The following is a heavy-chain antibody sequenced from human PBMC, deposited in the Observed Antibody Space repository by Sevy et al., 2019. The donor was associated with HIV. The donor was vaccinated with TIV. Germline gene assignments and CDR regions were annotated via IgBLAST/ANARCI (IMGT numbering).Heavy chain of an antibody. CDR2: IIAVFGTT. V-gene: IGHV1-69*13. CDR1: GGIFRSNA. CDR3: ARDKNYYVSGSFDY. Sequence: ASVNVSCKASGGIFRSNAISWVRQAPGQGLEWMGGIIAVFGTTHYAQKFQGTVTITADESRSTAYMELSSLKSEDTAVYYCARDKNYYVSGSFDYWGQGSQVTVSS. D-gene: IGHD3-10*01. J-gene: IGHJ4*01.